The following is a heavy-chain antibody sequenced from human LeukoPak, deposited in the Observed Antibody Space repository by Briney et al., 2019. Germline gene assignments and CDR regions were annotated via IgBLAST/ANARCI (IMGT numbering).Heavy chain of an antibody. CDR3: ARGGPYYDFWSGYPVDY. J-gene: IGHJ4*02. CDR1: GGSFSGYY. V-gene: IGHV4-34*01. Sequence: SETLSLTCAVYGGSFSGYYWSWIRQPPGKGLEWIGEINHSGSTNYNPSLKGRVTISVDTSKNQFSLKLSSVTAADTAVYYCARGGPYYDFWSGYPVDYWGQGTLVTVSS. D-gene: IGHD3-3*01. CDR2: INHSGST.